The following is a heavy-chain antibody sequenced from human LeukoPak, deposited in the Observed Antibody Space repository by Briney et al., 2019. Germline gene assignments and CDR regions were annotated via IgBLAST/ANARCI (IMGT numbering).Heavy chain of an antibody. Sequence: GGSLRLSCAASGFTFSIYSINWVRQAPGKGLEWVSSISSSSSYIYYADSVKGRFTISRDNAKNSLYLQMNSLRAEDTAVYYCARIGVSAFDIWGQGTMVTVSS. CDR2: ISSSSSYI. J-gene: IGHJ3*02. CDR3: ARIGVSAFDI. V-gene: IGHV3-21*01. CDR1: GFTFSIYS.